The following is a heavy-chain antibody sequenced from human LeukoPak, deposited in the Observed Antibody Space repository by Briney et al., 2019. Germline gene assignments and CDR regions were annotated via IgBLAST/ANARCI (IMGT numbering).Heavy chain of an antibody. CDR1: GGTSSSYA. D-gene: IGHD3-9*01. J-gene: IGHJ3*02. V-gene: IGHV1-69*06. CDR3: ASRSGFYYDILTGYYSDAFDI. CDR2: IIPIFGTA. Sequence: ASVKVSCKASGGTSSSYAISWVRQAPGQGLEWMGGIIPIFGTANYAQKFQGRVTITADKSTSTAYMELSSLRSEDTAVYYCASRSGFYYDILTGYYSDAFDIWGQGTMVTVSS.